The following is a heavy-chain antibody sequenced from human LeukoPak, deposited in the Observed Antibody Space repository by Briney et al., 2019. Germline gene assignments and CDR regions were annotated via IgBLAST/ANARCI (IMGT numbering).Heavy chain of an antibody. CDR1: GYTFTGYY. V-gene: IGHV1-2*06. D-gene: IGHD5-18*01. J-gene: IGHJ4*02. CDR2: INPNSGGT. Sequence: ASVKVSCKASGYTFTGYYMHWVLQAPGQGLEWMGRINPNSGGTNYAQKFQGRVTMTRDTSISTAYMELSRLRSDDTAVYYCAEDTAIGGGLDYWGQGTLVTVSS. CDR3: AEDTAIGGGLDY.